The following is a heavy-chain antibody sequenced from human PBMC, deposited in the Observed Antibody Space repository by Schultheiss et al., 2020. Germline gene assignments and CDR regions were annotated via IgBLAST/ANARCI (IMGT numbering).Heavy chain of an antibody. Sequence: GGSLRLSCAASGFTFSSYAMNWVRQAPGKGLEWVSTISGSGGSTYYADSVKGRFTISRDNSKNTLYLQMNSLRAEDTAVYYCARDHEPATYCGGDCSFDYWGQGTLVTVSS. CDR3: ARDHEPATYCGGDCSFDY. CDR2: ISGSGGST. V-gene: IGHV3-23*01. J-gene: IGHJ4*02. CDR1: GFTFSSYA. D-gene: IGHD2-21*02.